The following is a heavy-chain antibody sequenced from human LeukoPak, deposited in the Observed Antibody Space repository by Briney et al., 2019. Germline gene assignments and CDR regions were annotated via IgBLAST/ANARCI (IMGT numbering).Heavy chain of an antibody. D-gene: IGHD6-19*01. CDR1: GGTFSSYA. CDR3: ARAIAVAGSDYYYYHMDV. V-gene: IGHV1-69*06. Sequence: SVKVSCKASGGTFSSYAISWVRQAPGQGLEWMGRITPIFGTANYAQKFQGRVTITADKSTSTAYMELSSLRSEDTAVYYCARAIAVAGSDYYYYHMDVWGKGTTVTVSS. CDR2: ITPIFGTA. J-gene: IGHJ6*03.